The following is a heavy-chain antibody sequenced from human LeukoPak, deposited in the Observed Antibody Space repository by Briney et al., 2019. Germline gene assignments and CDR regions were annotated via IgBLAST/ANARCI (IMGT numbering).Heavy chain of an antibody. D-gene: IGHD6-13*01. J-gene: IGHJ5*02. V-gene: IGHV3-30-3*01. CDR3: ARPRIAAAGTDNWFDP. CDR2: ISYDGSNK. Sequence: GGSLRLSCAASGFTFSSYAMHWVRRAPGKGLEWVAVISYDGSNKYYADSVKGRFTISRDNSKNTLYLQMNSLRAEDTAVYYCARPRIAAAGTDNWFDPWGQGTLVTVSS. CDR1: GFTFSSYA.